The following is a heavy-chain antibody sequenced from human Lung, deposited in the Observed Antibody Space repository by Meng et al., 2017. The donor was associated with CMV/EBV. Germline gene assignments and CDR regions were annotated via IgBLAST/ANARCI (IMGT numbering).Heavy chain of an antibody. CDR2: IRFDGTNK. CDR1: GFTFSSYA. V-gene: IGHV3-30*02. Sequence: GESLKISCAASGFTFSSYAMHWVRQAPGKGLEWVANIRFDGTNKYHADSVKGRFTISRDNSKNTLYLQLNSLRTAVTAVYYSAKRGDPTGTSAMDVWGQGXTVTVSS. D-gene: IGHD4-23*01. CDR3: AKRGDPTGTSAMDV. J-gene: IGHJ6*02.